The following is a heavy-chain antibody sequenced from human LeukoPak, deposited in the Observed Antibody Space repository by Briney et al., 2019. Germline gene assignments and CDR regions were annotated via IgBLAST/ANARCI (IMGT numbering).Heavy chain of an antibody. D-gene: IGHD1-26*01. J-gene: IGHJ4*02. Sequence: SETLSLTCTVSGGSISSYYWTWIRLPPGKGLEWIGYTYYSGSTNYNPSLKSRVTISVDTSKNQFSLKLSSVTAADTAVYYCARYIVGAIDYWGQGTLVTVSS. V-gene: IGHV4-59*01. CDR3: ARYIVGAIDY. CDR1: GGSISSYY. CDR2: TYYSGST.